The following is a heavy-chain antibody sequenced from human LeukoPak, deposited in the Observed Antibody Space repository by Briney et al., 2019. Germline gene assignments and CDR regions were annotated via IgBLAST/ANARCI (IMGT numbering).Heavy chain of an antibody. Sequence: PSETLSLACTVSGGSIASYYWSWIRQPPGKGLEWIGYIYYSGSTNYNPSLKSRVTISVDTSKNQFSLKLSSVTAADTAVYYCARGVPSYYYDSSGLYYMDVWGKGTTVTVSS. CDR3: ARGVPSYYYDSSGLYYMDV. V-gene: IGHV4-59*01. CDR1: GGSIASYY. J-gene: IGHJ6*03. D-gene: IGHD3-22*01. CDR2: IYYSGST.